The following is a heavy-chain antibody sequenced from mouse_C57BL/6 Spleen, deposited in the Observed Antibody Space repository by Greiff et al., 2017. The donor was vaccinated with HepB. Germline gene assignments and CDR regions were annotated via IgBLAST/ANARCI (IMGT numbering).Heavy chain of an antibody. CDR2: IDPSDSET. Sequence: VQLQQPGAELVRPGSSAKLSCKASGYTFTSYWMHWVKQRPIQGLEWIGNIDPSDSETHYNQKFKDKATLTVDKSSSTAYMQLSSLTSEDSAVYYCAIYYSNMGGYWGQGTTLTVSS. CDR1: GYTFTSYW. V-gene: IGHV1-52*01. D-gene: IGHD2-5*01. J-gene: IGHJ2*01. CDR3: AIYYSNMGGY.